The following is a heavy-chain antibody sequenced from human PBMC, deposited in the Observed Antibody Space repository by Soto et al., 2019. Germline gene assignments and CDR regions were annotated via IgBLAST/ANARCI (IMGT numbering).Heavy chain of an antibody. CDR1: GFTFSSYG. CDR3: AKQRYFDWLLPTSGVAWWFDP. V-gene: IGHV3-30*18. CDR2: ISYDGSNK. J-gene: IGHJ5*02. Sequence: PGGSLRLSCAASGFTFSSYGMHWVRQAPGKGLEWVAVISYDGSNKYYADSVKGRFTISRDNSKNTLYLQMNSLRAEDTAVYYCAKQRYFDWLLPTSGVAWWFDPWGQGT. D-gene: IGHD3-9*01.